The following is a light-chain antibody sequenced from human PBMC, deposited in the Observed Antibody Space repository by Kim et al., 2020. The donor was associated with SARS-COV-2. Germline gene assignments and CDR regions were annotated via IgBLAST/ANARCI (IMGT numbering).Light chain of an antibody. CDR1: SLRSYY. CDR2: GKN. J-gene: IGLJ2*01. Sequence: SSELTQDPAVSVALGQTVRITCQGDSLRSYYASWYQQKAGQAPVVVIYGKNNRPSGIPDRFSGSRSGNTASLTITGAQAEDEADYYRNSRDSTTNHLVFG. CDR3: NSRDSTTNHLV. V-gene: IGLV3-19*01.